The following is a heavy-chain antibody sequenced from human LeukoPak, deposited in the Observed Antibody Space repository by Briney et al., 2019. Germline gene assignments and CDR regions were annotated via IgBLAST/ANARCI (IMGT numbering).Heavy chain of an antibody. J-gene: IGHJ5*02. CDR2: ISSSGTTI. V-gene: IGHV3-48*03. CDR1: GFTFSSYA. Sequence: GGSLRLSCAASGFTFSSYAMSWVRQAPGKGLEWVSYISSSGTTISYADSVKGRFTISRDNTKNSLYLQMNTLRAEDTAIYYCARAAGWFDPWGQGTPVTVSS. CDR3: ARAAGWFDP.